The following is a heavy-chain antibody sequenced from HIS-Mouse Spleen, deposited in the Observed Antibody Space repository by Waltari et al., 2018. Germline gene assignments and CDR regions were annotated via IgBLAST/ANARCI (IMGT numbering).Heavy chain of an antibody. V-gene: IGHV4-31*03. D-gene: IGHD7-27*01. J-gene: IGHJ2*01. Sequence: QVQLQESGPGLVKPSQTLSLTCPVPGGPISSGCYYWSWIRQHPGKGLEWIGYIYYSGSTYYNPSLKSRVTISVDTSKNQFSLKLSSVTAADTAVYYCARHGELGGWYFDLWGRGTLVTVSS. CDR1: GGPISSGCYY. CDR2: IYYSGST. CDR3: ARHGELGGWYFDL.